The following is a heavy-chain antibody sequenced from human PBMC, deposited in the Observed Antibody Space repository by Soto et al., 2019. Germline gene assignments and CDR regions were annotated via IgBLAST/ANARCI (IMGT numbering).Heavy chain of an antibody. J-gene: IGHJ4*02. D-gene: IGHD1-26*01. Sequence: QVQLVESGGGVVQPGRSLRLSCAASGFTFSSYGMHWVRQAPGKGLEWVAVIWYDGSNKYYEDSVKGRFTISRDNSKNTLYLQRNSLRAEDTAVYYCARDPWGYWGQGTLVTVSS. CDR3: ARDPWGY. V-gene: IGHV3-33*01. CDR1: GFTFSSYG. CDR2: IWYDGSNK.